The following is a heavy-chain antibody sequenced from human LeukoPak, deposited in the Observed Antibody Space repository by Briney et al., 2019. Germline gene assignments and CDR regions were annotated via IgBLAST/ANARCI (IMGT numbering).Heavy chain of an antibody. CDR1: GGSISSYY. D-gene: IGHD2-2*01. J-gene: IGHJ6*02. CDR3: ASSSTSPPRYYGMDV. CDR2: IYYSGST. V-gene: IGHV4-59*01. Sequence: SETLSLTCTVSGGSISSYYWSWIRQPPGKGLEWIGYIYYSGSTNYNPSLKSRVTISVDTSKNQFSPKLSSVTAADTAVYYCASSSTSPPRYYGMDVWGQGTTVTVSS.